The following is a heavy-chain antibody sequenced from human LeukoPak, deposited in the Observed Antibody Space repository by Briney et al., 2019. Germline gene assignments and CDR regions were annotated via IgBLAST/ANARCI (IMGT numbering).Heavy chain of an antibody. CDR2: LYFRGNT. J-gene: IGHJ4*02. CDR3: ARQSSPFYFVDY. Sequence: SETLSLTCSVSGGSISINSYYWDWIRQSPGKALEWLESLYFRGNTYYNPSLKSRVSISVDTSKNQFSLRLNSVTAADTAVYFCARQSSPFYFVDYWGQGIPVTVSS. D-gene: IGHD2/OR15-2a*01. CDR1: GGSISINSYY. V-gene: IGHV4-39*07.